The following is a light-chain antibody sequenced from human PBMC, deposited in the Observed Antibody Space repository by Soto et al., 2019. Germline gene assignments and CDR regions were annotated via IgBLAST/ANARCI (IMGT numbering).Light chain of an antibody. CDR3: LQDYNYPYT. Sequence: AIQMTQSPSSLSASEGDRVTITCRASQAIRNDLGWFQQKPGKAPKLLIYAGFRLQSGVPSRFSGSGYGTDFTLTINSLQPEDFATYYCLQDYNYPYTFGQGTKLEIK. V-gene: IGKV1-6*01. CDR2: AGF. CDR1: QAIRND. J-gene: IGKJ2*01.